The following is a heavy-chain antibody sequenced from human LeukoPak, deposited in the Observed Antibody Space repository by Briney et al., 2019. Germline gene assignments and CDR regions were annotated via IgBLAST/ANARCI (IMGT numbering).Heavy chain of an antibody. Sequence: ASVKVSCKASGYTFTSYGISWVRQAPGQGLEWMGWISAYNGNTNYAQKLQGRVTMTTDTSTSTAYMELRSLRSDDTAVYYCARDLARYDILTGYYSRGIDYWGQGTLVTVSS. J-gene: IGHJ4*02. D-gene: IGHD3-9*01. CDR3: ARDLARYDILTGYYSRGIDY. V-gene: IGHV1-18*01. CDR2: ISAYNGNT. CDR1: GYTFTSYG.